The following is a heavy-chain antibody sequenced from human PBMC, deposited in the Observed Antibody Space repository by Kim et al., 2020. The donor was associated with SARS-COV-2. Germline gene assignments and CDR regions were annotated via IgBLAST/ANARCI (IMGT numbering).Heavy chain of an antibody. Sequence: SQTLSLTCGISGDSVSSNTAAWNWIRQSPSRGLEWLGRTYYRSKWYYDYAVSVESRIAINPDTSKNQFSLRLNSVTPEDTAVYYCTRGGHGWTVALFEHWGQGTRVTVSS. J-gene: IGHJ4*02. V-gene: IGHV6-1*01. CDR1: GDSVSSNTAA. D-gene: IGHD6-19*01. CDR2: TYYRSKWYY. CDR3: TRGGHGWTVALFEH.